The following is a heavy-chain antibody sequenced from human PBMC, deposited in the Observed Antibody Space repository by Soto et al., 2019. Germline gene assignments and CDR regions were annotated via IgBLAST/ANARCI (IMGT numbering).Heavy chain of an antibody. Sequence: QVQLVQSGAEVRKPGSSVRVSCKASGGSFNRLTISWVRQAPGQGLEWMGGIIPIFGTANHAQKFQGRVTIIADESTSTVYMELSSLRSDDTAIYYCARGWGYDSTDYYYAYWGQGTLVIVSS. CDR3: ARGWGYDSTDYYYAY. V-gene: IGHV1-69*01. CDR1: GGSFNRLT. J-gene: IGHJ4*02. CDR2: IIPIFGTA. D-gene: IGHD3-22*01.